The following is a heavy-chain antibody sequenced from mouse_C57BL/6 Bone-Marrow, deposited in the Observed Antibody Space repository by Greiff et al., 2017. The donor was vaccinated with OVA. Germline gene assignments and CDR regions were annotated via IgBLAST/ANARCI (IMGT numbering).Heavy chain of an antibody. CDR1: GFTFSSYG. J-gene: IGHJ4*01. CDR3: ARSSYSNYWYYAMDY. D-gene: IGHD2-5*01. CDR2: ISSGGSYT. Sequence: EVKLQESGGDLVKPGGSLKLSCAASGFTFSSYGMSWVRQTPDKRLEWVATISSGGSYTYYPDSVKGRFTISRDNAKNTLYLQMSSLKSEDTAMYYCARSSYSNYWYYAMDYWGQGTSVTVSS. V-gene: IGHV5-6*01.